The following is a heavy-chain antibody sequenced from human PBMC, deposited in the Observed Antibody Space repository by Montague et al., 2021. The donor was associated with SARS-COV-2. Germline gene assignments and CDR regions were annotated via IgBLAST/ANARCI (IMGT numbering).Heavy chain of an antibody. Sequence: SLRLSCAASGFTVSSNHMSWVRQAPGKGLEWVSVIYSGDTTYYADSVKGRFTISRDNSKNTLYLQMNSLRAEDTAVYYCARALSFSNWFDPWGQGTLVTVSS. CDR2: IYSGDTT. CDR1: GFTVSSNH. D-gene: IGHD2-2*01. CDR3: ARALSFSNWFDP. J-gene: IGHJ5*02. V-gene: IGHV3-66*01.